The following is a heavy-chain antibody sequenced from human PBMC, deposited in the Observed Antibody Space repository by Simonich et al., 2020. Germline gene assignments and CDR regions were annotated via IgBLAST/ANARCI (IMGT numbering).Heavy chain of an antibody. D-gene: IGHD6-13*01. CDR3: ARHAGFAFDI. CDR2: ICFSGRT. CDR1: GGSISSSSYY. V-gene: IGHV4-39*01. J-gene: IGHJ3*02. Sequence: QLQLQESGPGLVKPSETLSLTCTVSGGSISSSSYYWGWIRQPPGKGLEWIGSICFSGRTDDNPAHKSRVTISVDTAKNQFSLKLSSVTAADTAVYYCARHAGFAFDIWGQGTMVTVSS.